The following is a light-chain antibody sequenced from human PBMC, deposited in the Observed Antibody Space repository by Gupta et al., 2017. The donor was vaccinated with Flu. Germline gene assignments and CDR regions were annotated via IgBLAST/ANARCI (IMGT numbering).Light chain of an antibody. V-gene: IGLV2-18*02. CDR3: TSYTSSYTYV. J-gene: IGLJ1*01. Sequence: QSALTQPPSVSGSPGQSVTISCTGTSSDIGTYNRVSWYQQPPGTAPKLMIYEVSNRPSGVPDRFSASKSGNTASLTISGLQGEDEADYYCTSYTSSYTYVCGTGTKVTVL. CDR1: SSDIGTYNR. CDR2: EVS.